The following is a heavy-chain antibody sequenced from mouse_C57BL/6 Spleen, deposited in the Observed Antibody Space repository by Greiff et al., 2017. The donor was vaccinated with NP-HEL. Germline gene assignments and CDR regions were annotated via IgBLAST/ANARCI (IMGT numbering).Heavy chain of an antibody. Sequence: VQLQQPGAELVKPGASVTMSCKASGYTFTSYWITWVKQRPGQGLEWIGDIYPGSGSTNYNEKFKSKATLTVDTSSSTAYMQLSSLTSEDSAVYYCARGAYYGSSYGGYFDYWGQGTTLTVSS. CDR1: GYTFTSYW. CDR2: IYPGSGST. CDR3: ARGAYYGSSYGGYFDY. V-gene: IGHV1-55*01. D-gene: IGHD1-1*01. J-gene: IGHJ2*01.